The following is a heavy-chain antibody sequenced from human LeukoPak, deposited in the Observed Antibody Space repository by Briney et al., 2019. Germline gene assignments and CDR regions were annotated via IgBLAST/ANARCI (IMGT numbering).Heavy chain of an antibody. V-gene: IGHV3-23*01. CDR1: GFTFSSYA. J-gene: IGHJ4*02. CDR3: AKARPAANLPRYYFDY. D-gene: IGHD2-2*01. Sequence: GSLRLSCAASGFTFSSYAMSWVRQAPGKGLEWVSAISGSGGSTYYADSVKGRFTISRDNSKNTLYLQMNSLRAEDTAVYYCAKARPAANLPRYYFDYWGQGTLVTVSS. CDR2: ISGSGGST.